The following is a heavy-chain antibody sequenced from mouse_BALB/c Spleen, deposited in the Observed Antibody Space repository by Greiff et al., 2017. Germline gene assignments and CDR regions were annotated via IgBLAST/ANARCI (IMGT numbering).Heavy chain of an antibody. D-gene: IGHD1-1*02. Sequence: EVQLVESGGDLVKPGGSLKLSCAASGFTFSSYGVYWVRQTPDKRLEWVATISSGGSYTYYPDSVKGRFTISRDNAKNTLYLQMSSLKSEDTAMYYCARIYYYGGGFYWYFDFWGAGTTVTVSS. CDR3: ARIYYYGGGFYWYFDF. V-gene: IGHV5-6*01. J-gene: IGHJ1*01. CDR1: GFTFSSYG. CDR2: ISSGGSYT.